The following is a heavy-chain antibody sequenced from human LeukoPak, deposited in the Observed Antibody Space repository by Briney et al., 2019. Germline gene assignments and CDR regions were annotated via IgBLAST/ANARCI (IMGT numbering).Heavy chain of an antibody. D-gene: IGHD3-10*01. CDR1: GGSFSGYY. Sequence: SETLSLTCAVYGGSFSGYYWSWIRQPPGKGLEWIGEINHSGSTNYNPSLKSRVTISVDTSKNQFSLKLSSVTAADTAVYYCARVGGYGMVRGVPDYWGQRTLVTVSS. CDR2: INHSGST. V-gene: IGHV4-34*01. CDR3: ARVGGYGMVRGVPDY. J-gene: IGHJ4*02.